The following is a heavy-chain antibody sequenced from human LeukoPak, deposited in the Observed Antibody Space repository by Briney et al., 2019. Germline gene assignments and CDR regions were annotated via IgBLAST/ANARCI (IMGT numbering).Heavy chain of an antibody. CDR3: ARVNRIAAAGTDWFDP. Sequence: SSETLSLTCTVSGGSISGYYWSWIRQPPGKGLEWIGYIYYSGSTNYNPSLKSRVTISVDTSKNQFSLKLSSVTAADTAVYYCARVNRIAAAGTDWFDPWGQGTLVTVSS. CDR1: GGSISGYY. J-gene: IGHJ5*02. D-gene: IGHD6-13*01. V-gene: IGHV4-59*01. CDR2: IYYSGST.